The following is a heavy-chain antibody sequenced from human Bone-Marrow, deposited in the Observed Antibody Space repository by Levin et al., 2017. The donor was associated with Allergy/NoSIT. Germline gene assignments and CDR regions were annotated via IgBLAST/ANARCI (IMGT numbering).Heavy chain of an antibody. Sequence: GGSLRLSCAASGFTFSDYYMSWIRQAPGKGLEWLSYMSPVGSTIVYADSVKGRFTISRDTATSSLFLQISRLRAEDTAVYYCETYFRYFYSFASWGQGTLVTVSS. CDR3: ETYFRYFYSFAS. J-gene: IGHJ4*02. CDR2: MSPVGSTI. V-gene: IGHV3-11*01. CDR1: GFTFSDYY. D-gene: IGHD2-21*02.